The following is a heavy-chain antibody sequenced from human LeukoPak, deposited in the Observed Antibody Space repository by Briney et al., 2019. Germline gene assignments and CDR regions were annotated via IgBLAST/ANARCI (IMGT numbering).Heavy chain of an antibody. D-gene: IGHD3-16*01. V-gene: IGHV3-13*01. CDR3: ARAPLRGTYYYYYGMDV. Sequence: PGGSLRLSCAASGFTFSSYDMHWVRQATGKGLEWVSAIGTAGDTYYPDSVKGRFTISRENAKNSLYLQMNSLKAGDTAVYYCARAPLRGTYYYYYGMDVWGQGTTVTVSS. CDR2: IGTAGDT. CDR1: GFTFSSYD. J-gene: IGHJ6*02.